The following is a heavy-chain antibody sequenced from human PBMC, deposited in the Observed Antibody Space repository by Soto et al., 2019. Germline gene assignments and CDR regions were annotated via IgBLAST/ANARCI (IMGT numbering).Heavy chain of an antibody. CDR3: AHVLVSGLGSYFDY. D-gene: IGHD6-19*01. Sequence: QITLKGSGPTLVKPTQTLTLTCTFSGFSLSSPRMAVGWIRQPPGKALERLALIYWDDDKRYSPFMKSRLTITKDTSKCQMVLTMSIMDPVHTARYYRAHVLVSGLGSYFDYWGQGTLVTVSS. J-gene: IGHJ4*02. V-gene: IGHV2-5*02. CDR1: GFSLSSPRMA. CDR2: IYWDDDK.